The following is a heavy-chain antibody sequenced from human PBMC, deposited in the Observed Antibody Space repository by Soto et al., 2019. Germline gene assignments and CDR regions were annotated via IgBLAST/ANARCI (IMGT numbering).Heavy chain of an antibody. V-gene: IGHV4-30-4*01. J-gene: IGHJ5*02. D-gene: IGHD3-3*01. CDR3: ARVSFWSGYSWFDP. CDR2: IYYSGST. Sequence: SETLSLTCTVSGGSISSGDYYWSWIRQPPGKGLEWIGYIYYSGSTYYNPSLKSRVTISVDTSKNQFSLKLSSVTAADTAVYYCARVSFWSGYSWFDPWGQGTLVTVPQ. CDR1: GGSISSGDYY.